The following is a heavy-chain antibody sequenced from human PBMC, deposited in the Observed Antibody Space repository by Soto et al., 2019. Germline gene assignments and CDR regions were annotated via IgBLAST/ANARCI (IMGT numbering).Heavy chain of an antibody. CDR1: GGIFTNNA. CDR3: ATGGHNDGYNFYNGRDV. D-gene: IGHD5-18*01. V-gene: IGHV1-69*01. J-gene: IGHJ6*02. Sequence: QVQVVQSGAEVKKPGSSVKVSCKVSGGIFTNNAISWVRQTPGQGLEWLGGVIPLFDTAYYAQIFRGRLRISADGATTPAYMELSGLTSADTAVYCCATGGHNDGYNFYNGRDVWGQGATVNVS. CDR2: VIPLFDTA.